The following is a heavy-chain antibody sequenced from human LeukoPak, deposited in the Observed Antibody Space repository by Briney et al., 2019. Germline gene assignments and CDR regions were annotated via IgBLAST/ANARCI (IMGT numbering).Heavy chain of an antibody. Sequence: ASVKVSCKASGYTFSNFALFWVRQAPGQRLEWMGWINGGNGNTKYSEKFQGRVTITRDTSANTVYMELSSLRSEDTAMYYCVRGYCSDTNCSPGGYWGQGTLVSVPS. CDR2: INGGNGNT. V-gene: IGHV1-3*01. CDR3: VRGYCSDTNCSPGGY. D-gene: IGHD2-2*01. J-gene: IGHJ4*02. CDR1: GYTFSNFA.